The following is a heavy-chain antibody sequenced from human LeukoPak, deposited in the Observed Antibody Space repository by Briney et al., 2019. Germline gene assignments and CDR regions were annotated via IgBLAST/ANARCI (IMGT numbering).Heavy chain of an antibody. Sequence: ASVKVSCKASGYTFTGYYMHWVRQAPGQGLEWMGWINPNSGGTNYAQKFQGRVTMTRDTSISTAYMELSRLRSDDTAVYYCARDLIGITRGGWLDPWGQGTLVTVSS. V-gene: IGHV1-2*02. D-gene: IGHD1-7*01. CDR3: ARDLIGITRGGWLDP. CDR1: GYTFTGYY. CDR2: INPNSGGT. J-gene: IGHJ5*02.